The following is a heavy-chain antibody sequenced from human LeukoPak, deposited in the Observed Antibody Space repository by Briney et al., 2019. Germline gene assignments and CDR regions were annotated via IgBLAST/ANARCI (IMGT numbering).Heavy chain of an antibody. J-gene: IGHJ1*01. CDR2: IIPIFGTA. CDR1: GGTFSIYA. Sequence: SVKVSCKASGGTFSIYAISWVRQAPGQGLEWMGGIIPIFGTANYAQKFQGRVTITADKSTSTAYMELSSLRSEDTAVYYCARERERLGDYDPEYFQHWGQGTLVTVSS. D-gene: IGHD4-17*01. V-gene: IGHV1-69*06. CDR3: ARERERLGDYDPEYFQH.